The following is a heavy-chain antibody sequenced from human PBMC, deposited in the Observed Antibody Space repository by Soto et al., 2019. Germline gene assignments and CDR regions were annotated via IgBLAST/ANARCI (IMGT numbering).Heavy chain of an antibody. CDR3: ATTSCTYCSSTSCYPRPLDY. D-gene: IGHD2-2*01. CDR2: IIPIFGTA. V-gene: IGHV1-69*13. J-gene: IGHJ4*02. Sequence: SVKVSCKASGGTFSSYAISWVRQAPGQGLEWMGGIIPIFGTANYAQKFQGRVNITADDSTSTAYKELSSLKSENTAVYYCATTSCTYCSSTSCYPRPLDYWGQGTLVTVSS. CDR1: GGTFSSYA.